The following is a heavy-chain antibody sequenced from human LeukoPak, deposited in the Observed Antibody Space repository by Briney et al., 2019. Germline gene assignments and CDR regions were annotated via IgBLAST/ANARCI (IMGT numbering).Heavy chain of an antibody. CDR3: ARDLYSSSWYYFDY. V-gene: IGHV1-46*01. J-gene: IGHJ4*02. Sequence: GSSVNVSCKASGYTFTSCYMHWVRQAPRQGREWMGIINPSGGSTNYAQKFQDRVTMTRDMSTSTVYMELSSLRSEDTAVYYCARDLYSSSWYYFDYWGQGTLVTVSS. CDR2: INPSGGST. D-gene: IGHD6-13*01. CDR1: GYTFTSCY.